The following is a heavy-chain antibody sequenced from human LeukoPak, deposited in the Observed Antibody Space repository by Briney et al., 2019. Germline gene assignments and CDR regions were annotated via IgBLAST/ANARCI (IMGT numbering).Heavy chain of an antibody. CDR3: ARHYYGSGTYYHFDS. Sequence: ASVKVSCKTSGYTFASYGVSWVRQAPGQGLEWMAWISPYNGNTNYAQKLQGRVTLTTDTSTSTAYRELRSLRSDDTAVYYCARHYYGSGTYYHFDSWGQGTLVTVSS. CDR2: ISPYNGNT. V-gene: IGHV1-18*01. J-gene: IGHJ4*02. D-gene: IGHD3-10*01. CDR1: GYTFASYG.